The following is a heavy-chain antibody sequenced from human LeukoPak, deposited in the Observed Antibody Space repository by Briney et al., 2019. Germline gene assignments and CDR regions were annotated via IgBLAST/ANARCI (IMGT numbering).Heavy chain of an antibody. CDR1: GYSFSTHG. V-gene: IGHV5-51*01. CDR3: ARPPRGGTSKFDY. D-gene: IGHD1-7*01. J-gene: IGHJ4*02. CDR2: IYPGDSDT. Sequence: PGESLKISCKGFGYSFSTHGIAWVRQMPGKGLEWMGIIYPGDSDTRYSPSFQGQVTISVDKSISTAYLQWSSLKASDTAMYYCARPPRGGTSKFDYWGQGTLISVSS.